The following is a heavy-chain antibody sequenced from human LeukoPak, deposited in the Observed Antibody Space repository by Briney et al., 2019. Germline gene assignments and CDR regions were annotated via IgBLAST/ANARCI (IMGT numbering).Heavy chain of an antibody. Sequence: GESLKISCKGSGYSFTSYWIGWVRRMPGKGLEWMGIIYPGDSDTRYSPSFQGQVTISADKSISTAYLQWSSLKASDTAMYYCARLMIDYGDQGYFDYWGQGTLVTVSS. CDR1: GYSFTSYW. CDR2: IYPGDSDT. D-gene: IGHD4-17*01. J-gene: IGHJ4*02. V-gene: IGHV5-51*01. CDR3: ARLMIDYGDQGYFDY.